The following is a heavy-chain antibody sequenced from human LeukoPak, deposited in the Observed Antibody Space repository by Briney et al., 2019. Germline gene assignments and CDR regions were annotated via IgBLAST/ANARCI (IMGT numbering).Heavy chain of an antibody. CDR2: IYYTGST. J-gene: IGHJ6*02. CDR3: ARARDYYYYYGMDV. CDR1: GGSISSYY. V-gene: IGHV4-59*01. D-gene: IGHD3-10*01. Sequence: PSETLSLTCTVSGGSISSYYWSWIRQPLGKGLEWIGYIYYTGSTNYNPSLKSRVTISVDTSKNQFSLKLSSVTAADTAVYYCARARDYYYYYGMDVWGQGTTVTVSS.